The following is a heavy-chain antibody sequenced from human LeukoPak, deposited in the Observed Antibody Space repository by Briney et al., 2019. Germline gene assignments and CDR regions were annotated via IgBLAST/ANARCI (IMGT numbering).Heavy chain of an antibody. CDR2: ISYDGSNK. Sequence: GGSRRLSCAASGFSLSRYWMSWVRQAPGEGLEWVAVISYDGSNKYYADSVKGRFTISRDNSKNTLYLQMNSLRAEDTAVYYCARGGYYDFWSGYHDAFDIWGQGTMVTVSS. CDR3: ARGGYYDFWSGYHDAFDI. CDR1: GFSLSRYW. J-gene: IGHJ3*02. V-gene: IGHV3-30*03. D-gene: IGHD3-3*01.